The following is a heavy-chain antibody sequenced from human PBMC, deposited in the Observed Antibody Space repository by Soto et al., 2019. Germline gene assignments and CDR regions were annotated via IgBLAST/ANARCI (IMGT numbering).Heavy chain of an antibody. CDR3: ASPSSAYCRDNSCYVAPFPY. D-gene: IGHD2-2*01. J-gene: IGHJ4*02. CDR2: IYHSGST. V-gene: IGHV4-38-2*01. Sequence: SETLALTCAVSITNIYYFGWIRQPPGKGLEWIGSIYHSGSTYYNPSLKSRVTISVETSRNQFSLKLRSVTAADTAVYFCASPSSAYCRDNSCYVAPFPYWAQGIMVTVSS. CDR1: ITNIYY.